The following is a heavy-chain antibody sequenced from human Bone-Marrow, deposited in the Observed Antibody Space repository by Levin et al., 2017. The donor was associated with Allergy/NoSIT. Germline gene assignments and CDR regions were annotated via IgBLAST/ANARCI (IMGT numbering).Heavy chain of an antibody. D-gene: IGHD2-2*01. CDR3: ARGYCSGASCYLPLGTYYFDN. J-gene: IGHJ4*02. CDR2: IYHSGSS. CDR1: GDSIFSSNW. V-gene: IGHV4-4*02. Sequence: PSETLSLTCAVSGDSIFSSNWWGWVRQPPGKGLEWIGEIYHSGSSNYNPSLKSRVTISVDKSKNQFSLKLSSVTAADTAVYYCARGYCSGASCYLPLGTYYFDNWGQGTLVTVSS.